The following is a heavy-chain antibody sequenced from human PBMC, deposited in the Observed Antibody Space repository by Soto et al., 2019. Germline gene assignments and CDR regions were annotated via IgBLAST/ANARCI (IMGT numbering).Heavy chain of an antibody. J-gene: IGHJ6*03. D-gene: IGHD3-10*01. V-gene: IGHV1-69*02. CDR1: GGTFSSYT. CDR3: ARGPYYYGSGNYYYMDV. CDR2: IIPILGIA. Sequence: QVQLVQSGAEVKKPGSSVKVSCKASGGTFSSYTISWVRQAPGQGLEWMGRIIPILGIANYAQKFQGRVTITADKSTSTAYMELSSLRSEDTAVYYCARGPYYYGSGNYYYMDVWCKGTTVTVSS.